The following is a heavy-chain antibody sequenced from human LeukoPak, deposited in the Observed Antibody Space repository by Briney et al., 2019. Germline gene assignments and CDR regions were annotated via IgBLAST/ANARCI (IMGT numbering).Heavy chain of an antibody. Sequence: ASVKVSCKASGGTFSSYAISWVRQAPGQGLEWMGWIDTGNGNTKYSQNFQGRVTITRDTSASTAYMELSSLGSEDTAVYFCARGMVRGVIMDYWGQGTLITVSS. CDR2: IDTGNGNT. J-gene: IGHJ4*02. V-gene: IGHV1-3*04. CDR3: ARGMVRGVIMDY. CDR1: GGTFSSYA. D-gene: IGHD3-10*01.